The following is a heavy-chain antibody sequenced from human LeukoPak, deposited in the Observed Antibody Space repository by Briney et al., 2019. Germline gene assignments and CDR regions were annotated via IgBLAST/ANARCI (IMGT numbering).Heavy chain of an antibody. D-gene: IGHD1-1*01. J-gene: IGHJ4*02. CDR3: ARHPALERVDY. V-gene: IGHV4-59*08. CDR1: GGSISYYY. CDR2: VRYSGT. Sequence: PSETLSLTCTVSGGSISYYYWSWIRQPPGQGLEWIVYVRYSGTNYNPSLKSRVTISVDTSKNQFSLKLSSLTATDTAVYYCARHPALERVDYWGLGTLVTVS.